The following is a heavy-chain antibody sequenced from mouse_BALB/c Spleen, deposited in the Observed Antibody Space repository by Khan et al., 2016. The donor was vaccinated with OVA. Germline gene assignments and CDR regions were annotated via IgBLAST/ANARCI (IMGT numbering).Heavy chain of an antibody. CDR1: GYTFTDYA. D-gene: IGHD1-1*01. J-gene: IGHJ1*01. V-gene: IGHV1S137*01. CDR2: ISTYSGNT. CDR3: TRSSYYGSRYFDC. Sequence: QVQLQQPGPELVRPGVSVKISCKGSGYTFTDYAMHWVKQSHAKSLEWIGVISTYSGNTNYNQKFKGKATMTVDKSSSTAYMELARLKSEDAAIXYFTRSSYYGSRYFDCWGAGTPVTVSS.